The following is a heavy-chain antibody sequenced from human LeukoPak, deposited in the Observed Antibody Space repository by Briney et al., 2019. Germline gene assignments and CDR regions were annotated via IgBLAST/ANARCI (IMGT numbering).Heavy chain of an antibody. CDR2: IYSGGST. CDR1: GFTVSSNY. D-gene: IGHD6-13*01. CDR3: ARDRGVGSWYHLFDY. V-gene: IGHV3-66*01. J-gene: IGHJ4*02. Sequence: AGGSLRLSCAASGFTVSSNYMSWVRQAPGKGLEWVSVIYSGGSTYYADSVKGRFTISRDNSKNTLYLQMNSLRAEDTAVYYCARDRGVGSWYHLFDYWGQGTLVTVSS.